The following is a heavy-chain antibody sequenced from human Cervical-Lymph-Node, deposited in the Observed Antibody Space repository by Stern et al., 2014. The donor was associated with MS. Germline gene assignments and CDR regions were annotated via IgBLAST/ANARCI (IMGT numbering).Heavy chain of an antibody. CDR2: IYPSDSDI. CDR3: ARRTQEMVQNTAIIAGFDP. D-gene: IGHD6-13*01. J-gene: IGHJ5*02. CDR1: GYNFPNYW. Sequence: EVQLVESGAEVKKPGESLKISCKGSGYNFPNYWIGWVRQMPGKGLEWMGMIYPSDSDIRYSPSFQGHVPISADKSINTAYLQWTSLQASDTAMYYCARRTQEMVQNTAIIAGFDPWGQGTLVTVSS. V-gene: IGHV5-51*01.